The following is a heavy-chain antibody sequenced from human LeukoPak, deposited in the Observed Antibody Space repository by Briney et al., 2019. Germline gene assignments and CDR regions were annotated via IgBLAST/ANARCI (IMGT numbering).Heavy chain of an antibody. V-gene: IGHV1-3*01. Sequence: ASVKVSCKASGYTFTSYAMHWVRQAPGQRLEWMGWINAGNGNTKYSQKFQGRVTITRDTSASTAYMELSSLRSEDTAVYYCARDKSVRGVNNWFDPWGQGTPVTVSS. D-gene: IGHD3-10*01. J-gene: IGHJ5*02. CDR1: GYTFTSYA. CDR3: ARDKSVRGVNNWFDP. CDR2: INAGNGNT.